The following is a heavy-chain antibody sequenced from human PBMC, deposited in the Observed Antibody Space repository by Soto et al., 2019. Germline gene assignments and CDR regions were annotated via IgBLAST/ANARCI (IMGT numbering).Heavy chain of an antibody. V-gene: IGHV4-59*01. CDR2: IYYSGST. D-gene: IGHD3-16*01. J-gene: IGHJ4*02. CDR3: ARERGTVGDFDY. Sequence: PSETLSLTCTVSGCSISSYYWSWIRQPPGKGLEWIGYIYYSGSTNYNPSLKSRVTISVDTSKNQFSLKLSSVTAADTAVYYCARERGTVGDFDYWGQGTLVTVS. CDR1: GCSISSYY.